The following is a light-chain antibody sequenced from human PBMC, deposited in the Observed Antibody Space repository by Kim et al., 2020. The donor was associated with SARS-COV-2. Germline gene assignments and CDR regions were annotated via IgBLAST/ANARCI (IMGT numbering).Light chain of an antibody. J-gene: IGKJ2*01. CDR3: QHYNSYPYT. V-gene: IGKV1-5*03. CDR1: QNIGTY. Sequence: IQMTQSPSTLAASVGDRVTISCRASQNIGTYLAWYQHKPGKAPTLLVYQASSLEGGVPSRFSGSGSETEFILTINSLQPDDFATYYCQHYNSYPYTFGHGTKLEI. CDR2: QAS.